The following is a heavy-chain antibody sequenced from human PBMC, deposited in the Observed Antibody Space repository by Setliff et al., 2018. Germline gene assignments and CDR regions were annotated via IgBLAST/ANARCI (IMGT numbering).Heavy chain of an antibody. CDR3: ARGEAGYGGNLDY. J-gene: IGHJ4*02. CDR1: GYTFTSYG. V-gene: IGHV1-18*01. D-gene: IGHD2-15*01. CDR2: ISAYNGNT. Sequence: WASVKVSCKASGYTFTSYGISWVRQAPGQGLGWMGWISAYNGNTNYAQKLQGRVTMTTDTSTSTAYMELSSLRFEDTAVYYCARGEAGYGGNLDYWGQGTLVTVSS.